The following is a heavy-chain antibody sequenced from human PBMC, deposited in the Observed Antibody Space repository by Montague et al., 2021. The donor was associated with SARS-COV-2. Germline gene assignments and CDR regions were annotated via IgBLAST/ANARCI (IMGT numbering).Heavy chain of an antibody. V-gene: IGHV4-31*03. CDR2: IYHSGST. J-gene: IGHJ3*02. CDR3: ARVRITMIVVVDAFDI. CDR1: GGSISSGGYY. Sequence: TLSLTCTVSGGSISSGGYYWSWLRQHPGKGLEWIGYIYHSGSTYYXPSLKSRVTISVDTSKNQFSLKLSSVTAADTAVYYCARVRITMIVVVDAFDIWGQGTMVTVSS. D-gene: IGHD3-22*01.